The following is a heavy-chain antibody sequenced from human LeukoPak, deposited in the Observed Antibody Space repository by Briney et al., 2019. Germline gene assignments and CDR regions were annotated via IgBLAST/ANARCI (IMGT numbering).Heavy chain of an antibody. V-gene: IGHV3-23*01. J-gene: IGHJ4*02. D-gene: IGHD2-15*01. CDR2: ISGSGGST. CDR1: GFTFSSYA. Sequence: PGGSLRLSCAASGFTFSSYAMSWVRQAPGKGLEWVSAISGSGGSTYYADSVKGRFTISRDNAKNSLYLQMNSLRAVDTAVYYCARESVTGYCSGGSCYEGIDYWGQGTLVTVSS. CDR3: ARESVTGYCSGGSCYEGIDY.